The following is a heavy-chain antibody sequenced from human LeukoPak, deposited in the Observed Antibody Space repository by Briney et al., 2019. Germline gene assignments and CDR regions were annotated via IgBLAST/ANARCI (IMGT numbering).Heavy chain of an antibody. Sequence: GGSLRLSCAVSGFIFNNYIMNWVRQAPGKGLEWVSSITGSGSFVYYADSVKGRFTISRDNAKNSLFLQMNSLRDEDTAVYYCARDGRFDYWGQGTLVTVSS. CDR2: ITGSGSFV. J-gene: IGHJ4*02. CDR3: ARDGRFDY. V-gene: IGHV3-21*01. CDR1: GFIFNNYI.